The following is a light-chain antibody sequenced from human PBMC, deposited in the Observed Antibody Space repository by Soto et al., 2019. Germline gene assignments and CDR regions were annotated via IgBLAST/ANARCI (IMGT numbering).Light chain of an antibody. CDR3: SSYTCGRTEL. J-gene: IGLJ1*01. CDR1: SSDVGGYNY. V-gene: IGLV2-14*01. CDR2: DVS. Sequence: QSALTQPASVSGSPGQSITISCTGTSSDVGGYNYVSWYQQHPGKAPKLMIYDVSNRPSGVSNRFSGSKSGNTASLTISGREAEDEADYDCSSYTCGRTELIGAGTKVTVL.